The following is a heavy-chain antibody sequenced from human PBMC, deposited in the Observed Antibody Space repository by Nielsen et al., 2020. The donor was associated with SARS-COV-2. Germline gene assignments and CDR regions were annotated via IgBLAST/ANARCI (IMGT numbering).Heavy chain of an antibody. CDR1: GFTFSSYA. CDR3: GRGGWNYPLNGMDV. Sequence: GGSLRLSCAASGFTFSSYAMSWVHQAPGKGLEWVSVIYSGGSSTYYADSVKGRFTISRDNSKNTLYLQMNSLRAEDTAVYYCGRGGWNYPLNGMDVWGQGTTVTVSS. CDR2: IYSGGSST. D-gene: IGHD1-7*01. J-gene: IGHJ6*02. V-gene: IGHV3-23*03.